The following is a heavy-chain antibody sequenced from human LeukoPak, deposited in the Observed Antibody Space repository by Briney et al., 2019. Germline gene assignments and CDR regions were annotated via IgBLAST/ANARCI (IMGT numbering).Heavy chain of an antibody. Sequence: SETLSLTCTVSGGSISSYYWNWIRQHPGKGLEWIGFIYYSGSTYYNPSLKSRVIMSVDTSKNQFSLKLSSVTAADTAVYYCARWTGSFDSWGQGTLVTVSS. J-gene: IGHJ4*02. D-gene: IGHD3/OR15-3a*01. V-gene: IGHV4-59*06. CDR1: GGSISSYY. CDR2: IYYSGST. CDR3: ARWTGSFDS.